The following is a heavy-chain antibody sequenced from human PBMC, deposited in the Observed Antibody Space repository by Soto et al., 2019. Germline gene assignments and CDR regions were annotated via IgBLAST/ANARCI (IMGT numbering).Heavy chain of an antibody. V-gene: IGHV2-5*02. CDR3: AHRRIGVSQCNYVDFYY. J-gene: IGHJ4*02. CDR2: IYWDDDQ. Sequence: QITLKESGPTLVKPTQTLTLTCTFSGFSLSNSGSCVCLIRQPPGKALDGRVIIYWDDDQRYSPSLRRRLTITKDSSTNQVVLTRPNLDPEDKATYFCAHRRIGVSQCNYVDFYYWGQVNLVTVAA. CDR1: GFSLSNSGSC. D-gene: IGHD3-10*02.